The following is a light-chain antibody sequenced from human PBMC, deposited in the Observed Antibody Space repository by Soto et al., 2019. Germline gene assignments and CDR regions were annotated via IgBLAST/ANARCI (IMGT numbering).Light chain of an antibody. CDR3: RSYTSSSTYVV. J-gene: IGLJ2*01. CDR2: DVS. Sequence: QSALTQPASVSGSPGQSITISCTGTSSDVGGYNYVSWYQQHPGKAPKLMIYDVSNRPSGVSNRFSGSKSGNTASLTISGLQAEDEADYYCRSYTSSSTYVVFGGGTQLPVL. V-gene: IGLV2-14*01. CDR1: SSDVGGYNY.